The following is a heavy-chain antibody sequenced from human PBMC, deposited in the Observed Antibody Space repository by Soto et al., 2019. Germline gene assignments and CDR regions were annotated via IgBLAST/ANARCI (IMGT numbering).Heavy chain of an antibody. J-gene: IGHJ5*02. D-gene: IGHD6-19*01. V-gene: IGHV3-30*18. CDR1: GFTFSSYG. CDR3: AKDRPIKQQWPRGWFDP. Sequence: GGSLRLSCAASGFTFSSYGMHWVRQAPGKGLEWVAVISYDGSNKYYADSVKGRFTISRDNSKNTLYLQMNSLRAEDTAVYYCAKDRPIKQQWPRGWFDPWGQGTLVTVSS. CDR2: ISYDGSNK.